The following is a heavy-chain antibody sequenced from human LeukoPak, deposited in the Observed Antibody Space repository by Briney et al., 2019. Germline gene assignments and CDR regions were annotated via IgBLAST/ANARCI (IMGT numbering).Heavy chain of an antibody. CDR2: ISAYNGNT. V-gene: IGHV1-18*01. J-gene: IGHJ6*04. CDR1: GYTFTSYD. CDR3: ATGLWFGKYLDV. Sequence: ASVKVSCKASGYTFTSYDINWVRQAPGQGLEWMGWISAYNGNTNYAQKLQGRVTMTTDTSTSTAYMELRSLRSDDTAVYYCATGLWFGKYLDVWGKGTTVTISS. D-gene: IGHD3-10*01.